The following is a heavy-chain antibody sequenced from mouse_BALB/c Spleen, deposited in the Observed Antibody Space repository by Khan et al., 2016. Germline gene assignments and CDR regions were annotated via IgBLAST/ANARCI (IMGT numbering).Heavy chain of an antibody. CDR3: ARADYPYAMDY. D-gene: IGHD2-13*01. V-gene: IGHV3-2*02. Sequence: EVQLLESGPGLVKPSQSLSLTCTVTGYSITSDYAWNWIRQFPGNKLEWMGYISYSGSTSYNPSLKSRIAITRDTSKNQFFLQLNSVTTEDTATXYCARADYPYAMDYWGQGTSVTVSS. CDR1: GYSITSDYA. J-gene: IGHJ4*01. CDR2: ISYSGST.